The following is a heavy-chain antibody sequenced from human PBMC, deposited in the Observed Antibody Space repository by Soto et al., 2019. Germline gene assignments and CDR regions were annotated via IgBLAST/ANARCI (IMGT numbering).Heavy chain of an antibody. CDR3: ARNRATYYYYGMDV. D-gene: IGHD1-26*01. V-gene: IGHV3-30-3*01. CDR1: GFTFSSYA. Sequence: LRLSCAASGFTFSSYAMHWVRQAPGKGLEWVAVISYDGSNKYYADSVKGRFTISRDNSKNTLYLQMNSLRAEDTAVYYCARNRATYYYYGMDVWGQGTTVTVSS. J-gene: IGHJ6*02. CDR2: ISYDGSNK.